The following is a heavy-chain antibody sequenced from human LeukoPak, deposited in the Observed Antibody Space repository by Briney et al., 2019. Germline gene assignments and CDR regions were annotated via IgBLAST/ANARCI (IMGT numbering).Heavy chain of an antibody. CDR3: AKAHLGGRCNGGICFEDS. Sequence: PGGSLRLSCAASGFTFSTYAMHWVRQAPGKGLEWMALISYVGDNKYYVDSVKGRFTISRDNSKNTLFLQMDSLRTEDTAVYYCAKAHLGGRCNGGICFEDSWGQGTLVTVSS. D-gene: IGHD2-15*01. CDR2: ISYVGDNK. CDR1: GFTFSTYA. J-gene: IGHJ4*02. V-gene: IGHV3-30*18.